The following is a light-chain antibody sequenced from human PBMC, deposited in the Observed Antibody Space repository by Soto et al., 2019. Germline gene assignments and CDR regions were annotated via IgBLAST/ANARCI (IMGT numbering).Light chain of an antibody. Sequence: QSALTQPASVSGSPGQSITISCTGTSSDVGGYNYVSWYQQHPGKAPKLIIYEVSNRPSGVSNRFSGSKSGNTASLTISGLQADDEADYYCNSYTSKSSVVFGTGTKLTVL. CDR1: SSDVGGYNY. V-gene: IGLV2-14*01. J-gene: IGLJ1*01. CDR2: EVS. CDR3: NSYTSKSSVV.